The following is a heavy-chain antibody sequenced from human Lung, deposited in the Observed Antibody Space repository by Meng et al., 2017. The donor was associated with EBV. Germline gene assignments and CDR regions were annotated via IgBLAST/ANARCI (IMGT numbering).Heavy chain of an antibody. V-gene: IGHV4-34*01. CDR3: ARVVAGRYNWFDP. Sequence: QVQLQQWGAGLLKPSEPLSLTCAVYGGSFSGYYWSWIRQPPGKGLEWIGYIYYSGSTYYNPSLKSLVTISVDTSKNQFSLKLSSVTAADTAVYYCARVVAGRYNWFDPWGQGTLVTVSS. J-gene: IGHJ5*02. CDR1: GGSFSGYY. CDR2: IYYSGST. D-gene: IGHD6-6*01.